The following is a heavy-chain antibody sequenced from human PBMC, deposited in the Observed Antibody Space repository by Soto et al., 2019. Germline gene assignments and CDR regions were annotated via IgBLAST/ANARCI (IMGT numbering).Heavy chain of an antibody. V-gene: IGHV3-30*18. CDR2: ISYDGSNK. CDR1: GFTFSSYG. D-gene: IGHD2-2*01. CDR3: AKDLSHCSSTSCYDAFDI. J-gene: IGHJ3*02. Sequence: QVQLVESGGGVVQPGRSLRLSCAASGFTFSSYGMHWVRQAPGKGLEWVAVISYDGSNKYYADSVKGRFTISRDNSKNKLYLQMNSLRAEDMAVYYCAKDLSHCSSTSCYDAFDIWGQGTMVTVSS.